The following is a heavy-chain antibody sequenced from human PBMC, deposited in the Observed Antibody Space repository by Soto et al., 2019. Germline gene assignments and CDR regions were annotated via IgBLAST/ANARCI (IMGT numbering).Heavy chain of an antibody. CDR2: ITGSSSNL. CDR1: GFTFRDYA. J-gene: IGHJ4*02. CDR3: AKGGAVYGLLTHDY. D-gene: IGHD3-9*01. Sequence: EVQLLESGGGLEQPGGSLRLSCAASGFTFRDYAMSWVRQAPGKGLEWVTTITGSSSNLYYSDSVKGRFAISRDSSKNTLYLQMDSLTAEDTAVYYCAKGGAVYGLLTHDYWGQGTLVTVSS. V-gene: IGHV3-23*01.